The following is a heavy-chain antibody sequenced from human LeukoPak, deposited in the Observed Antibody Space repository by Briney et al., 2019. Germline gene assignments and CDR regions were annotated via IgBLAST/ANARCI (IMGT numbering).Heavy chain of an antibody. Sequence: GGSLRLSCAASGFTFSDYFMTWIRQAPGKGLEWVSYISGSGSNKYYADSVKGRFTISRDNAKNSLYLQMNSLRAEDMALYYCAKGHSSGYYAGLDYWGQGTLVTVSS. D-gene: IGHD3-22*01. J-gene: IGHJ4*02. CDR1: GFTFSDYF. CDR3: AKGHSSGYYAGLDY. CDR2: ISGSGSNK. V-gene: IGHV3-11*01.